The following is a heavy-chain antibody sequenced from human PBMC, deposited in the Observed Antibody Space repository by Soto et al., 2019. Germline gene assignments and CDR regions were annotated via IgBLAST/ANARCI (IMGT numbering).Heavy chain of an antibody. J-gene: IGHJ5*02. V-gene: IGHV3-48*01. CDR2: ISSSSRTI. D-gene: IGHD5-12*01. CDR1: GFTLSIYS. Sequence: PVASLRPSPAASGFTLSIYSMNVVRQAPGKGLEWVSYISSSSRTIYCADSVKGRFTISRDNAKNSLYLQMNSLRAEDTAVYYCAREWDGDGYNSGWFDPWGQGP. CDR3: AREWDGDGYNSGWFDP.